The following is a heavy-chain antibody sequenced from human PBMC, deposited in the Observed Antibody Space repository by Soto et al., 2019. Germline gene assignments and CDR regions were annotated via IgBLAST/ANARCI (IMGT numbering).Heavy chain of an antibody. CDR3: ARDIRTLYGMDV. Sequence: EVQRVESGGGLIQPGGSLRLSCAASGFTVSSNYMSWVRQAPGKGLEWVSVIYSGDTTYYADSVKGRFTTSIDNSKNTLYLQMNSLRAEDKAVYYCARDIRTLYGMDVWGQGTTVTVSS. J-gene: IGHJ6*02. CDR2: IYSGDTT. CDR1: GFTVSSNY. V-gene: IGHV3-53*01.